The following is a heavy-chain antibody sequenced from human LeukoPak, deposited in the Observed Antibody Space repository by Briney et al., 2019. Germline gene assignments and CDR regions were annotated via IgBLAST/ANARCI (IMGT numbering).Heavy chain of an antibody. D-gene: IGHD3/OR15-3a*01. Sequence: SETLSLTCTVSGGSVSTSNYYWGWIRQPPGKGLEWIGSIYYSGSAYYNPSLKSRVTISVDTSKNQFSLKLSSVTAADTAVYYCASSWTEGYWGPGTLVTVSS. CDR3: ASSWTEGY. V-gene: IGHV4-39*07. J-gene: IGHJ4*02. CDR1: GGSVSTSNYY. CDR2: IYYSGSA.